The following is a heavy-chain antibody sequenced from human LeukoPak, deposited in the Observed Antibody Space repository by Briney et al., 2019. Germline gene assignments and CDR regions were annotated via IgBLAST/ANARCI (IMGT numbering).Heavy chain of an antibody. CDR3: ARPLGYCSDSRCPQSWFDP. D-gene: IGHD2-15*01. CDR2: INHSGRT. J-gene: IGHJ5*02. CDR1: GGSFSGYY. Sequence: SETLSLTCAVSGGSFSGYYWTWIRQPPGKGLEWIGEINHSGRTNYNPSLKSRVIISADTSKNQFSLKVNSVTAADTAVYYCARPLGYCSDSRCPQSWFDPWGQGTLVTVSS. V-gene: IGHV4-34*01.